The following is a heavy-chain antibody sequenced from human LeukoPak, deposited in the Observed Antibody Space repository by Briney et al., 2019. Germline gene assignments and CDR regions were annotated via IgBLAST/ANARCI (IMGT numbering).Heavy chain of an antibody. CDR2: IIPIFGTA. Sequence: SVKVSCKASGYTFTSYGISWVRQAPGQGLEWMGGIIPIFGTANYAQKFQGRVTITADESTSTAYMELSSLRSEDTAVYYCARTKQLVPNYYYYMDVWGKGTTVTVSS. CDR1: GYTFTSYG. V-gene: IGHV1-69*13. J-gene: IGHJ6*03. CDR3: ARTKQLVPNYYYYMDV. D-gene: IGHD6-13*01.